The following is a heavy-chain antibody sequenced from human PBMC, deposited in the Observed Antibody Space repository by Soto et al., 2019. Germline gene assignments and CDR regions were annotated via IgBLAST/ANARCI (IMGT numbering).Heavy chain of an antibody. J-gene: IGHJ4*02. Sequence: ASVKVSCKSSGYTFTSYDINWVRQATGQGLEWMGWMNPESRNTGYAQKFQGRVTMTRDTSISTAYMELTSLRSEDSAVYYCARFVRHQLPTIDFWGQGTLVTVSS. CDR2: MNPESRNT. V-gene: IGHV1-8*02. CDR3: ARFVRHQLPTIDF. CDR1: GYTFTSYD. D-gene: IGHD2-2*01.